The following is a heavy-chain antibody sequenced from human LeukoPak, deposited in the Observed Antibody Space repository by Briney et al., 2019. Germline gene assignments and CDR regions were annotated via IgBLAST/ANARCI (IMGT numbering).Heavy chain of an antibody. Sequence: SVKVSCKASGGTFSSYAISWVRQAPGQGLEWMGGIIPIFGTANYAQQFQGGVTIAAEESTSTAYMELSSLRSEDTTVYYCARDLTRIGSSSWYKFDYWGQGTLVTVSS. J-gene: IGHJ4*02. CDR1: GGTFSSYA. D-gene: IGHD6-13*01. CDR3: ARDLTRIGSSSWYKFDY. V-gene: IGHV1-69*01. CDR2: IIPIFGTA.